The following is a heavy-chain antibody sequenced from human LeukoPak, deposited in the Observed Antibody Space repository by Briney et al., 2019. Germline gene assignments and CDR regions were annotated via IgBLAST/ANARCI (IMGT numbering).Heavy chain of an antibody. V-gene: IGHV4-34*01. J-gene: IGHJ5*02. Sequence: KPSETLSLTCAVYGGSFSGYYWSWIRQPPGKGLEWIGEINHSGSTNYNPSLKSRVTISVDTSKNQFSLKLSSVTAADTAVYYCARRWGFGVLRWGNWFDPWGQGTLVTVSS. CDR1: GGSFSGYY. D-gene: IGHD3-10*01. CDR2: INHSGST. CDR3: ARRWGFGVLRWGNWFDP.